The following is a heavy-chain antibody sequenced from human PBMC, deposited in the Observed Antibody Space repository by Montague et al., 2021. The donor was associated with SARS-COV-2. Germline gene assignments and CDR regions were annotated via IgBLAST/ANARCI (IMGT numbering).Heavy chain of an antibody. CDR3: ARGIKRAAALDY. Sequence: SETLSLTCAVSSDSISSSNWWNWVRQPPGKGLEWIGEIYHSGNTNYNPSLKSRVTISVDKSKNQFSLKLSSVTAADTAVYYCARGIKRAAALDYWGQGTLVTISS. CDR2: IYHSGNT. CDR1: SDSISSSNW. V-gene: IGHV4-4*02. J-gene: IGHJ4*02. D-gene: IGHD6-13*01.